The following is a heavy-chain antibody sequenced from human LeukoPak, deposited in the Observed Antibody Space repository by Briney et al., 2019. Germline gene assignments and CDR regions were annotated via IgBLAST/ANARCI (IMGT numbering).Heavy chain of an antibody. D-gene: IGHD3-16*01. V-gene: IGHV4-39*07. CDR2: IYYSGST. J-gene: IGHJ5*02. Sequence: SETLSLTCTVSGGSISSSSYYWDWIRQPPGKGLEWIGSIYYSGSTYYNPSLKSRLTISVDTSKNQFSLKLSSVTAADTAVYYCARKGRVFGGGEVDPWGQGTLVTVSS. CDR1: GGSISSSSYY. CDR3: ARKGRVFGGGEVDP.